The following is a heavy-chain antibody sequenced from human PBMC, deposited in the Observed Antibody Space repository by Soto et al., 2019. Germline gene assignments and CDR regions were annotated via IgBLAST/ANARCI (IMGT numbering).Heavy chain of an antibody. CDR1: GFSFGSYA. CDR3: ARWSYLDY. Sequence: WGSLSLSCATSGFSFGSYALSWVRQAPGKGLEWVSTISGSDGKTFYADSVKGRFSISRDTSQSTLYLQMNSLRADDTAMYYCARWSYLDYWGQGTRVTVSS. V-gene: IGHV3-23*01. D-gene: IGHD3-3*01. J-gene: IGHJ4*02. CDR2: ISGSDGKT.